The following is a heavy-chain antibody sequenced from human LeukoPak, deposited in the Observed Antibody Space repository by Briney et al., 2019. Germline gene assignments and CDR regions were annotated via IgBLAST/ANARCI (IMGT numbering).Heavy chain of an antibody. CDR3: VRADGRSYGLFDS. J-gene: IGHJ4*02. V-gene: IGHV3-30*04. Sequence: PGGSLRLSCAASGFTFSSYAMHWVRQAPGKGLEWVAVISYDGSNKYYADSVKGRFTISRDNAKNTLYLQMDSLRPEDTAVYHCVRADGRSYGLFDSWGRGTLVIVSS. D-gene: IGHD5-18*01. CDR2: ISYDGSNK. CDR1: GFTFSSYA.